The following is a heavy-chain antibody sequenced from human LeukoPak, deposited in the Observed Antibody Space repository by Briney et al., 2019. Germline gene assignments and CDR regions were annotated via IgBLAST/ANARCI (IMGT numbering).Heavy chain of an antibody. CDR2: IYYSGST. D-gene: IGHD1-26*01. V-gene: IGHV4-61*05. Sequence: SETLSLTCTVSGGSISSSSYYWGWIRQPPGKGLEWIGYIYYSGSTNYNPSLKSRVTISVDTSKNQFSLKLSSVTAADTAVYYCARHSRSPRYSGSYLDIWGQGTMVTVSS. CDR3: ARHSRSPRYSGSYLDI. J-gene: IGHJ3*02. CDR1: GGSISSSSYY.